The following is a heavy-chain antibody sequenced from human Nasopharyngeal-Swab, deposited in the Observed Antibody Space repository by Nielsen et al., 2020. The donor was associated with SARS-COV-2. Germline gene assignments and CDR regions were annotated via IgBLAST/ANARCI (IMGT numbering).Heavy chain of an antibody. CDR1: GGSFSGYY. CDR3: ARGSSRFLEWLLQGPYYYYGMDV. CDR2: INHSGST. V-gene: IGHV4-34*01. J-gene: IGHJ6*02. D-gene: IGHD3-3*01. Sequence: GSLRLSCAVYGGSFSGYYWSWIRQPPGKGLEWIGEINHSGSTNYNPSLKSRVTISVDTSKNQFSLKLSSVTAADTAVYYCARGSSRFLEWLLQGPYYYYGMDVWGQETTVTVSS.